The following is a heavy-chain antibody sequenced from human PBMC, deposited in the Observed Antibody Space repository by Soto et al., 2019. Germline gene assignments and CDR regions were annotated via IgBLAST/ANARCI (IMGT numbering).Heavy chain of an antibody. V-gene: IGHV3-15*01. D-gene: IGHD3-3*01. CDR2: IKSKTDGGTT. J-gene: IGHJ4*02. CDR3: TTDRPIPGDYVHGIFVGVEFDY. CDR1: GFTFSNAW. Sequence: EVQLVESGGGLVKPGGSLRLSCAASGFTFSNAWMSWVRQAPGRGLEWVGRIKSKTDGGTTDYAAPVKGRFTISRDDSKNTLYLQMNSLKTEDTAVYYYTTDRPIPGDYVHGIFVGVEFDYWGQGTLVTVSS.